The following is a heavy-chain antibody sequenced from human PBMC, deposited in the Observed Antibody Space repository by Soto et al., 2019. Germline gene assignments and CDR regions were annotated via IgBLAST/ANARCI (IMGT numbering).Heavy chain of an antibody. CDR2: INPETGGT. J-gene: IGHJ6*02. CDR1: GYTFTGYY. Sequence: QVQLVQSGADVKTPGASVRVSCKASGYTFTGYYVHWVREAPGQGLEWMGWINPETGGTSYAQKFQDRVTLSRDTSINTAYLELSSLRFDDAAVYFCARERFQVISDGMDVWGQGTTVTVSS. D-gene: IGHD2-21*01. CDR3: ARERFQVISDGMDV. V-gene: IGHV1-2*02.